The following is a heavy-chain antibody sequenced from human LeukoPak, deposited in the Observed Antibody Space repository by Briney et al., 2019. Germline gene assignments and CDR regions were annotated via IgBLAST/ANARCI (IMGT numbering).Heavy chain of an antibody. CDR3: AKVLLRLGELSPFDY. CDR2: ISYDGSNK. Sequence: GGALRPSCAASGFTFISYGMHWVRQAPGKGLEWVAVISYDGSNKYYADSVKGRFTISTDNSKNTLYLQMNSLRAEDTAAYYCAKVLLRLGELSPFDYWGQGTLVTVSS. J-gene: IGHJ4*02. V-gene: IGHV3-30*18. D-gene: IGHD3-16*02. CDR1: GFTFISYG.